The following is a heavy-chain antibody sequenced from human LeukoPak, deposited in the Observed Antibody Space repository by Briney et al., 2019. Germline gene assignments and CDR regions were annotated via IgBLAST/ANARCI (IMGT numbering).Heavy chain of an antibody. CDR3: ARDSSGYGSYYYYYYMDV. D-gene: IGHD3-22*01. Sequence: AGGSLRLSCAASGFTFSSYGMHWVRQAPGKGLEWVAVIWYDGSNKYYADSVKGRFTISRDNSKNTLYLQMNSLRAEDTAVYYCARDSSGYGSYYYYYYMDVWGKGTTVTVSS. CDR2: IWYDGSNK. V-gene: IGHV3-33*01. J-gene: IGHJ6*03. CDR1: GFTFSSYG.